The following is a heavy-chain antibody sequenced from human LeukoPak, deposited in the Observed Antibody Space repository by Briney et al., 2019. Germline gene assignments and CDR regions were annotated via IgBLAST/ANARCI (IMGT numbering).Heavy chain of an antibody. D-gene: IGHD3-16*01. V-gene: IGHV3-20*04. CDR3: ARAGELRYMDV. CDR2: INWNGGST. J-gene: IGHJ6*03. Sequence: GGSLRLSCAASGFTFSTYAMSWVRQAPGKGLEWVSGINWNGGSTGYADSVKGRFTISRDNAKNSLFLQMSSLRADDTAIYYCARAGELRYMDVWGKGTAVTVSS. CDR1: GFTFSTYA.